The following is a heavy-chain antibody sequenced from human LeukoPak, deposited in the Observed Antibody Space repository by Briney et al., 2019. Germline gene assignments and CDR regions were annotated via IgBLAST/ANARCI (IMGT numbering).Heavy chain of an antibody. V-gene: IGHV1-46*01. J-gene: IGHJ3*02. D-gene: IGHD3-22*01. Sequence: ASVKVSCKASGYTFTSYYMHWVRQAPGQGLEWMGIINPSGGSTSYAQKFQGRVTMTRDMSTSTVYMGLSSLRSEDTAVYYCARVGYYDSSGRDAFDIWGQGTMVTVSS. CDR3: ARVGYYDSSGRDAFDI. CDR2: INPSGGST. CDR1: GYTFTSYY.